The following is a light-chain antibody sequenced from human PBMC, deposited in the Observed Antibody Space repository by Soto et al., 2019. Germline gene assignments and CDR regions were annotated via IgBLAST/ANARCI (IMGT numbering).Light chain of an antibody. CDR2: DAS. CDR3: QQYNSYRT. J-gene: IGKJ1*01. V-gene: IGKV1-5*01. CDR1: QSISIW. Sequence: DIPITQSPSTLSASLGDTVTITCRARQSISIWLAWYQQKPGKAPKLLIYDASILESGVPSRFSGSGSGTEFTLTISSLQPDDFATYYCQQYNSYRTFGQGTKVDI.